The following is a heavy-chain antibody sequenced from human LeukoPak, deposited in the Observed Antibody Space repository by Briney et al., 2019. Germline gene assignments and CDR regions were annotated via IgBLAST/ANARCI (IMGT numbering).Heavy chain of an antibody. J-gene: IGHJ4*02. D-gene: IGHD2-2*01. CDR2: ISSSSSTI. CDR3: ARARSGYCSSTSCYVRLLDY. CDR1: GFTFSGYG. Sequence: GGSLRLSCVASGFTFSGYGMHWVRQAPGKGLEWVSYISSSSSTIYYADSVKGRFTISRDNAKNSLYLQMNSLRAEDTAVYYCARARSGYCSSTSCYVRLLDYWGQGTLVTVSS. V-gene: IGHV3-48*01.